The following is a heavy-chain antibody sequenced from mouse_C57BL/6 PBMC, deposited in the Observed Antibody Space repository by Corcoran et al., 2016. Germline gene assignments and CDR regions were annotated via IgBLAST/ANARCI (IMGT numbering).Heavy chain of an antibody. V-gene: IGHV9-3*01. D-gene: IGHD2-12*01. CDR3: AYYTFFDY. CDR1: GYTFTTYG. CDR2: INTYSGVP. Sequence: QIQLVQSGPELKKPGETVKISCKASGYTFTTYGMGWVKQAPGKGLKWMGWINTYSGVPTYADDFKGRFAFSLETSASTAYLQINNLKNEDTATYFCAYYTFFDYWGQGTTLTVSS. J-gene: IGHJ2*01.